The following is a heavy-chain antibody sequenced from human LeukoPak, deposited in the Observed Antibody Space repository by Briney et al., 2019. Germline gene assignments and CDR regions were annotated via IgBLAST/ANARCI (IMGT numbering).Heavy chain of an antibody. CDR1: GFTFSSYG. CDR2: ISYDGSNK. J-gene: IGHJ6*02. Sequence: GGSLRLSCAASGFTFSSYGMHWVRQAPGKGLEWVAVISYDGSNKYYADSVKGRFTISRDNSKNTLYLQMNSLRAEDTAVYYCAKEPQKNDYYYGMDVWGQGTTVTVSS. V-gene: IGHV3-30*18. D-gene: IGHD1-1*01. CDR3: AKEPQKNDYYYGMDV.